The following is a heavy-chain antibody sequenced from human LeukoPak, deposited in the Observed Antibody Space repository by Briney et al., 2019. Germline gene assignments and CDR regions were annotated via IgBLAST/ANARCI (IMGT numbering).Heavy chain of an antibody. Sequence: PSETLSLTCTVSGASISSSYCTWIRQPAGEGLEWIGRISTGGITTYNPSFKSRVTMSLDTSKNQFSLNLTSVTAADTAVYYCARDQTYYVSSGYYYVTYFQHWGQGILVTVSS. D-gene: IGHD3-22*01. CDR1: GASISSSY. CDR3: ARDQTYYVSSGYYYVTYFQH. CDR2: ISTGGIT. J-gene: IGHJ1*01. V-gene: IGHV4-4*07.